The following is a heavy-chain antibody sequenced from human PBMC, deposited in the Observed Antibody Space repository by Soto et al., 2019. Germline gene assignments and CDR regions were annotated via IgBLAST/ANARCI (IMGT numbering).Heavy chain of an antibody. Sequence: ASVKVSCKASGYTFNLHAIHWVRQAPGQRLEWMGYINTGNGNTKYSENVQARITITRDNSATTAHMKLRSLRYEDTGVYYCARRASRHFDYWGQGTLVTVFS. V-gene: IGHV1-3*04. CDR3: ARRASRHFDY. CDR1: GYTFNLHA. CDR2: INTGNGNT. D-gene: IGHD6-13*01. J-gene: IGHJ4*02.